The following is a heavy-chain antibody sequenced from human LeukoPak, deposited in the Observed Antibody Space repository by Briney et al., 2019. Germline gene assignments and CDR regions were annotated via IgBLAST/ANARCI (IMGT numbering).Heavy chain of an antibody. CDR3: ARAAPSIMITFGGVTARRFDP. J-gene: IGHJ5*02. V-gene: IGHV1-2*02. CDR1: GYTFTGYY. CDR2: INPNSGGT. D-gene: IGHD3-16*01. Sequence: ASVKVSCKASGYTFTGYYMHWVRQAPGQGLEWMGWINPNSGGTYYAQKFQGRVTMTSDTSISTAYMELSRLRSDNTAVYYCARAAPSIMITFGGVTARRFDPWGQGTLVTVSS.